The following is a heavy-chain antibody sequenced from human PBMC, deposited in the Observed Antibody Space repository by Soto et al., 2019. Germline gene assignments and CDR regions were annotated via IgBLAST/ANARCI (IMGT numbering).Heavy chain of an antibody. J-gene: IGHJ4*02. CDR1: GYTFTSYG. CDR2: ISAYNGNT. Sequence: ASVKVSCKASGYTFTSYGISWVRQAPGQGLEWMGWISAYNGNTNYAQKLQGRVTMTTDTSTSTAYMELRSLRSDDTAVYYCARVFYYYDSSGYHFDYWGQGTLVPVAS. CDR3: ARVFYYYDSSGYHFDY. V-gene: IGHV1-18*01. D-gene: IGHD3-22*01.